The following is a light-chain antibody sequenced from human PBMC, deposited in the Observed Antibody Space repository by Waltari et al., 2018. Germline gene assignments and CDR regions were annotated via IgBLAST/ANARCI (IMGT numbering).Light chain of an antibody. J-gene: IGLJ3*02. V-gene: IGLV2-23*01. Sequence: QSALTQPASVSGSPGQSVTISCTGASSDIGRYDIVSWYQQHPGNAPQLIICDGSKRPSWISDRFSRSTAGETASLTISGLQFEDEADYYCCSYAGNYIWVFGGGTRLTVL. CDR1: SSDIGRYDI. CDR2: DGS. CDR3: CSYAGNYIWV.